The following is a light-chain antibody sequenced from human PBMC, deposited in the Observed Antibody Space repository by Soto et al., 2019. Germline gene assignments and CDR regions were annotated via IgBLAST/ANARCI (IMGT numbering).Light chain of an antibody. V-gene: IGLV2-23*01. CDR3: CSYAGRDSSLDV. CDR1: SSNVGNYNL. Sequence: QSVLTQPASVSGSPGQSITISCTGTSSNVGNYNLVSWYQQHPGKAPKLMIYEGTKRPSGVSNRFSGSKSGNTASLTISGLQADDEADYFCCSYAGRDSSLDVFGTGTKVTVL. J-gene: IGLJ1*01. CDR2: EGT.